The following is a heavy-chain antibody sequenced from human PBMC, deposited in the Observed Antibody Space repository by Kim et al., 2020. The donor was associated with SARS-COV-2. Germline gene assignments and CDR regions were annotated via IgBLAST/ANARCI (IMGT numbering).Heavy chain of an antibody. J-gene: IGHJ4*02. CDR3: ARDPLADYDSSGYVD. CDR1: GDSISSYY. Sequence: SETLSLTCSVSGDSISSYYWNWIRQPPGKGLEWVGYIYYSGTTSYNPSLKSRLTISKDTSKNQYYLNLRSVTAADTAVYYCARDPLADYDSSGYVDWGQGTQVPVSS. D-gene: IGHD3-22*01. V-gene: IGHV4-59*01. CDR2: IYYSGTT.